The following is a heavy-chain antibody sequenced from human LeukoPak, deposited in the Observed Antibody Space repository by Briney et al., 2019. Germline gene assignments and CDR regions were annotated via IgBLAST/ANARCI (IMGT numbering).Heavy chain of an antibody. CDR1: GYTFRTYW. V-gene: IGHV5-51*01. CDR3: ARHFTGGDGFDI. Sequence: GESLKTSCKGSGYTFRTYWIGWVRQMPGEGLEWMGIIYPDDSSTRYNPSFQGQVTFSADKSINTAYLLWSSLEAADTAMYYCARHFTGGDGFDIWGQGTKVIVSS. J-gene: IGHJ3*02. D-gene: IGHD1-26*01. CDR2: IYPDDSST.